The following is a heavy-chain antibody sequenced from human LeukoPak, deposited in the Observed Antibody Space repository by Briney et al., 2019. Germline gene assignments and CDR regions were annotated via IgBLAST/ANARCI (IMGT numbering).Heavy chain of an antibody. CDR3: ARGIRDCSGGSCYPLLFDY. J-gene: IGHJ4*02. Sequence: ASESLSLTCAVYGGSFSGYYWRWIRQPPGKGLEWIGEINHSGSTNYNPSLKSRVTISVDTSKNQFSLKLSSVTSFFSSICQHARGIRDCSGGSCYPLLFDYWGQGTLVTVSS. V-gene: IGHV4-34*01. D-gene: IGHD2-15*01. CDR2: INHSGST. CDR1: GGSFSGYY.